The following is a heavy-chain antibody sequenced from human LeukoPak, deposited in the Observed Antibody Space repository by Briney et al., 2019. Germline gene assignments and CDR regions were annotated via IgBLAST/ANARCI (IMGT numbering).Heavy chain of an antibody. D-gene: IGHD1-26*01. CDR2: FDPEDGET. J-gene: IGHJ3*02. CDR1: GYTLTELS. Sequence: ASVKVSCKVSGYTLTELSMHWVRQAPGKGLEWMRGFDPEDGETIYAQKFQGRVTMTEDTSTDTAYMELSSLRSEDTAVYYCATPVGGATPDDAFDIWGQGTMVTVSS. CDR3: ATPVGGATPDDAFDI. V-gene: IGHV1-24*01.